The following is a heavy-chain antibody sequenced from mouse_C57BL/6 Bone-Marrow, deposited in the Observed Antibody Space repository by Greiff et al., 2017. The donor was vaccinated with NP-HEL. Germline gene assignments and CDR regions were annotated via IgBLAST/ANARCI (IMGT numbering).Heavy chain of an antibody. D-gene: IGHD1-1*01. V-gene: IGHV1-19*01. Sequence: EVQLQQSGPVLVKPGASVKMSCKASGYTFTDYYMNWVKQSHGKSLEWIGVINPYNGGTSYNQKFKGKATLTVDKSSSTAYMELNSLTSEDSAVDYCARALYYHGPYYFDYWGQGTTLTVSS. CDR2: INPYNGGT. CDR1: GYTFTDYY. J-gene: IGHJ2*01. CDR3: ARALYYHGPYYFDY.